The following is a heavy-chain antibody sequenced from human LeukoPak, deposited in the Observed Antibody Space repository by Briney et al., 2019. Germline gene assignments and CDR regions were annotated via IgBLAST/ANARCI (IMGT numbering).Heavy chain of an antibody. CDR1: GFTFSCYS. Sequence: GGSLRLSCAASGFTFSCYSMNWVRQAPGKGLEWVSYISSSSSTIYYADSVKGRFTISRDNAKNSLYLQMNSLRAEDTAVYYCARDPWFGELLSPNFDYWGQGTLVTVSS. CDR3: ARDPWFGELLSPNFDY. J-gene: IGHJ4*02. D-gene: IGHD3-10*01. V-gene: IGHV3-48*01. CDR2: ISSSSSTI.